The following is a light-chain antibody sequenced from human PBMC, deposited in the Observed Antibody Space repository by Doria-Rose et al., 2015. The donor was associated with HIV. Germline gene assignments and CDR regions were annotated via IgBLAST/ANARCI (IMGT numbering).Light chain of an antibody. Sequence: EIVLTQSPGTLSLSPGERATLSCRASQSFSSTYLAWYQQKPGQTPSLLIYDGSTRATGIPDRFSASGSGTDFTLTTNRLEPEDFALYYCDQYGTSWTFGQGTKVEI. J-gene: IGKJ1*01. CDR1: QSFSSTY. CDR3: DQYGTSWT. CDR2: DGS. V-gene: IGKV3-20*01.